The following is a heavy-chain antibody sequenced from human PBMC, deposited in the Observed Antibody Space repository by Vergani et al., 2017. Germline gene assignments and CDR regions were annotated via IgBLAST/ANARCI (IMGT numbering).Heavy chain of an antibody. Sequence: QVQLVQSGAEVKKPGASVKVSCEGSGYTFRNYGISWVRQAPGEGLEWLAWSSVYNGETKFAQKFQGRVTLTRDTSTDTAYMEMGSLRSDDTAVYYCARPRRDGYNYYYYYGMDVWGQGTTVTVSS. J-gene: IGHJ6*02. CDR2: SSVYNGET. CDR1: GYTFRNYG. V-gene: IGHV1-18*04. CDR3: ARPRRDGYNYYYYYGMDV. D-gene: IGHD5-24*01.